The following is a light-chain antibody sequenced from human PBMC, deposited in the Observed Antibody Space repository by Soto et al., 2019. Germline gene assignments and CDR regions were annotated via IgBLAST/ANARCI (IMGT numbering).Light chain of an antibody. CDR3: QQYGDSSWT. CDR2: GSS. J-gene: IGKJ1*01. Sequence: EIVSTQSPGTLSSSPGERATLSCRASQSVSSSYLAWYQHRPGQAPRLLIYGSSRRATGIPDRFGGSGSGTDFTLTISRLEPEDFAVYYCQQYGDSSWTFGQGTKVEIK. CDR1: QSVSSSY. V-gene: IGKV3-20*01.